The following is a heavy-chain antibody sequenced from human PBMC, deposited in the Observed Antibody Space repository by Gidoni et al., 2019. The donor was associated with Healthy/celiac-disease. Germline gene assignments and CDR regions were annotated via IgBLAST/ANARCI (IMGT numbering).Heavy chain of an antibody. D-gene: IGHD6-19*01. CDR3: ARGIAVAGTPTFFDY. J-gene: IGHJ4*02. V-gene: IGHV4-59*01. CDR2: IYYSGST. Sequence: QVQLQESGPGLVTPSETLSLTCTVSGCSISSYYWSWIRQPPGKGLEWIGYIYYSGSTNYNPALKSRVTISVDTSKNQFSLKLSSVTAADTAVYYCARGIAVAGTPTFFDYWGQGTLVTVSS. CDR1: GCSISSYY.